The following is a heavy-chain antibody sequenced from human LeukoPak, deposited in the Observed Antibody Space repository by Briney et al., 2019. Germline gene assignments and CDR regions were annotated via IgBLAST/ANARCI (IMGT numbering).Heavy chain of an antibody. D-gene: IGHD4-17*01. J-gene: IGHJ4*02. CDR1: GFTFSRYW. CDR2: IRQDGGEK. CDR3: ARLGARQILEY. Sequence: GGSLRLSCAASGFTFSRYWMSWVRQAPGKGLEWVANIRQDGGEKYYLDSVKGRFTVSRDNAKNSLYLQMNSLRAEDTAVYYCARLGARQILEYWGQGTLVTVSS. V-gene: IGHV3-7*01.